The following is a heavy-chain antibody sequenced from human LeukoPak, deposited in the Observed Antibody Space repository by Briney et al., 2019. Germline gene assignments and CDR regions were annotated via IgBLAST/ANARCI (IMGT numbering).Heavy chain of an antibody. CDR1: GGSISSYY. CDR3: AREVASGYPFDY. J-gene: IGHJ4*02. CDR2: IYYSGST. Sequence: SETLSLTCTVSGGSISSYYWSWIRQPPGKGLEWIGSIYYSGSTYYNPSLKSRVTISVDTSKNQFSLELSSVTAADTAVYYCAREVASGYPFDYWGQGTLVTVSS. V-gene: IGHV4-59*12. D-gene: IGHD3-9*01.